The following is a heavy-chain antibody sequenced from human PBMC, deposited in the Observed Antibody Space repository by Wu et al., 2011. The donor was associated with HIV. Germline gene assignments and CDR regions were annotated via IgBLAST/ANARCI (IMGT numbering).Heavy chain of an antibody. J-gene: IGHJ5*02. CDR3: ARYDGSGQREREFDP. Sequence: QVQLVQSGAEVKKPGASVKVPCKASGYTFTTYDINWVRQATGQGLEWMGWMNPNSGNTGYAQRFQGRVTITRDTSISTAYMELSSLTSEDTAVYYCARYDGSGQREREFDPWGQGTLVTVSS. V-gene: IGHV1-8*03. CDR2: MNPNSGNT. D-gene: IGHD3-22*01. CDR1: GYTFTTYD.